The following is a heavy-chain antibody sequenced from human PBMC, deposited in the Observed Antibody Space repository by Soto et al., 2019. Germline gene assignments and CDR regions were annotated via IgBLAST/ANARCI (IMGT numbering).Heavy chain of an antibody. CDR1: GGSISSSSYY. J-gene: IGHJ6*02. D-gene: IGHD1-26*01. Sequence: PSETLSLTCTVSGGSISSSSYYWGWIRQPPGKGQEWIGSIYYSGSTNYNPSLKSRVTISVDTSKNQFSLKLSSVTAADTALYYCARVRSGGGSYGEDYGMDVWGQGTTVTVSS. CDR2: IYYSGST. CDR3: ARVRSGGGSYGEDYGMDV. V-gene: IGHV4-39*07.